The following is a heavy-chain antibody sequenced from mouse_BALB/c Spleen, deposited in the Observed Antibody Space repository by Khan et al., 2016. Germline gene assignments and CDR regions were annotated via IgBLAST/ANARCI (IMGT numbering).Heavy chain of an antibody. CDR1: GYSITSGYR. V-gene: IGHV3-1*02. D-gene: IGHD1-1*01. Sequence: EVKLLESGPDLVKPSQSLSLTCTVTGYSITSGYRWHWIRQFPGNKLEWMGYIHYNGSTNYNPSLKSRISITRDTSKNQFFLQLNSVTTEDTATXYCASPHYYGSDYWGHGTTLTVSS. CDR3: ASPHYYGSDY. CDR2: IHYNGST. J-gene: IGHJ2*01.